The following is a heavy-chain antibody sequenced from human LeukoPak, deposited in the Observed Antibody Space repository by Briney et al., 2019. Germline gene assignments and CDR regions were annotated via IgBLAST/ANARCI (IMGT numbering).Heavy chain of an antibody. J-gene: IGHJ4*02. CDR2: ISGSGGST. CDR3: AKGYCSSTSCYPYYFDY. V-gene: IGHV3-23*01. CDR1: GFTFSSYA. D-gene: IGHD2-2*01. Sequence: GGSLRVSCAASGFTFSSYAMCWVRQAPGKGLEWVSAISGSGGSTYYADSVKGRFTISRDNSKNTLYLQMNSLRAEDTAVYYCAKGYCSSTSCYPYYFDYWGQGTLVTVSS.